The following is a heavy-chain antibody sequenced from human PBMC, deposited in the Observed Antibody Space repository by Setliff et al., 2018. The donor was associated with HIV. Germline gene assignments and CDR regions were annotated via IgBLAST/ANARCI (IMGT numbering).Heavy chain of an antibody. Sequence: PGGSLRLSCEASGFSISNFYMNWIRQAPGKGLEWVSYISNSGTSIYYRDSVKGRFTMSRDNAKNSLYLQMNSLRAEDTAIYYCVRAGIVVSPFDYWGQGALVTVSS. CDR2: ISNSGTSI. CDR1: GFSISNFY. D-gene: IGHD2-21*01. V-gene: IGHV3-11*01. CDR3: VRAGIVVSPFDY. J-gene: IGHJ4*02.